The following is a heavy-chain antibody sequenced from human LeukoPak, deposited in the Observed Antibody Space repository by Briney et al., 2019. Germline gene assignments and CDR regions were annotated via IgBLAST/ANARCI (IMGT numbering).Heavy chain of an antibody. CDR3: ARDETNGDGGSCYDV. J-gene: IGHJ6*04. V-gene: IGHV4-4*07. D-gene: IGHD2-15*01. Sequence: SETLSLTCTVSGGSISSYYWSWIRQPAGKGLEWIGRTYTSGSTNYNPSLKSRVTMSVDTSKNQFSLKLSSVTAADTAVYYCARDETNGDGGSCYDVWGKGTTVTISS. CDR1: GGSISSYY. CDR2: TYTSGST.